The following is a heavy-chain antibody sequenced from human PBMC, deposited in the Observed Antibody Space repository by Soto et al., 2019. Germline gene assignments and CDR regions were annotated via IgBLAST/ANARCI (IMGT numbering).Heavy chain of an antibody. Sequence: EVQLLESGGGLVQPGGPLRLSCAASGFTLNNFAMSWVRQAPGRGLEWVSGISGRGDRINYADSVKGRFTVSRDNSWNTLYLQMNSLRVEDTAVYYCAKHSRATTSCCAEDWSQGTLLTVSS. V-gene: IGHV3-23*01. CDR3: AKHSRATTSCCAED. D-gene: IGHD2-2*01. J-gene: IGHJ4*02. CDR2: ISGRGDRI. CDR1: GFTLNNFA.